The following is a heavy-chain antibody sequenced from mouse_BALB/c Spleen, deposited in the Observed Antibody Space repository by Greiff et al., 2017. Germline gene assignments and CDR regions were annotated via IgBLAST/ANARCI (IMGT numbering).Heavy chain of an antibody. V-gene: IGHV5-4*02. Sequence: EVNVVESGGGLVRPGGSLKLSCAASGFTFSDYYMYWVRQTPEKRLEWVATIRDGGSYTYYPDSVKGRVTISRDNAKSNLYLQLSSLKSEDTAMYYCGREGRPGYGYPFEDWGAGTLGTVSA. CDR2: IRDGGSYT. D-gene: IGHD2-2*01. CDR3: GREGRPGYGYPFED. CDR1: GFTFSDYY. J-gene: IGHJ3*01.